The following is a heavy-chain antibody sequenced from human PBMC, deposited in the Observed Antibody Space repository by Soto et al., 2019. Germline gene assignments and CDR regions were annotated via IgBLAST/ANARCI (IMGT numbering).Heavy chain of an antibody. CDR2: IHHSGST. V-gene: IGHV4-34*01. CDR3: ASYGRGTYYYGYYFHH. CDR1: GGSFSDYY. J-gene: IGHJ4*02. D-gene: IGHD3-10*01. Sequence: SETLSLTCAVYGGSFSDYYWTWIRQPPGKGLEWIGGIHHSGSTNYNPSLKSRVTISLDTSKNQFSLKLSSVTAADAAVYYCASYGRGTYYYGYYFHHWGQGTPVTVS.